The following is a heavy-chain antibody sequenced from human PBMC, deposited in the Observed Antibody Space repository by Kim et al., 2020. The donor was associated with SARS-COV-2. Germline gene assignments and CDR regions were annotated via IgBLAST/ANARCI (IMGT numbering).Heavy chain of an antibody. V-gene: IGHV1-69*04. Sequence: SVKVSCKASGGTFSSYTISWVRQAPGQGLEWMGRIIPILGIANYAQKFQGRVTITADKSTSTAYMELSSLRSEDTAVYYCARDEVYSYGHGWLVAPLYYYGMDVWGQGTTVTVSS. D-gene: IGHD5-18*01. CDR2: IIPILGIA. CDR3: ARDEVYSYGHGWLVAPLYYYGMDV. J-gene: IGHJ6*02. CDR1: GGTFSSYT.